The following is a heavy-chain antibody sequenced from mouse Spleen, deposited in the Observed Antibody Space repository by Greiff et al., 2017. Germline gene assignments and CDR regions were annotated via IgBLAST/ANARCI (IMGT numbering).Heavy chain of an antibody. CDR2: IWRGGST. Sequence: VQLQQSGPSLVQPSQSLSITCTVSGFSLTSYGVHWVRQSPGKGLEWLGVIWRGGSTDYNAAFMSRLSITKDNSKSQVFFKMNSLQADDTAIYYCAKKGYYGRGAMDYWGQGTSVTVSS. CDR3: AKKGYYGRGAMDY. V-gene: IGHV2-5-1*01. D-gene: IGHD1-1*01. CDR1: GFSLTSYG. J-gene: IGHJ4*01.